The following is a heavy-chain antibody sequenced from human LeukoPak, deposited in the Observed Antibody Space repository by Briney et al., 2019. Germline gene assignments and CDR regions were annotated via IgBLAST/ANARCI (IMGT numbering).Heavy chain of an antibody. V-gene: IGHV3-7*01. CDR2: IKQDGSEK. J-gene: IGHJ4*02. CDR3: ARDGLSIPYYYDSSGYSPFDY. Sequence: GGSLRLSCAASGFTFSSYWMSWVRQAPGKGLEWVANIKQDGSEKYYVDSVKGRFTISRDNAKNSLYLHMNSLRAEDTAVYYCARDGLSIPYYYDSSGYSPFDYWGQGTLVTVSS. CDR1: GFTFSSYW. D-gene: IGHD3-22*01.